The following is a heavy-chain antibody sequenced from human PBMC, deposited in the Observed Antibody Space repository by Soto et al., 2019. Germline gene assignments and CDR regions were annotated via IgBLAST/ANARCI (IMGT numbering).Heavy chain of an antibody. J-gene: IGHJ3*02. Sequence: EVQLVESGGGLVQPGGSLRLSCAASGFTFSTYSMTWVRQAPGEGLEWSSSINNVGSAIHYAYSVQGQFTISRDNAKNLLYLQSNCLRDDDTDVYYCARDRVWEQWRGPHDAFEIWGQGTMVNVS. V-gene: IGHV3-48*02. CDR2: INNVGSAI. CDR3: ARDRVWEQWRGPHDAFEI. D-gene: IGHD6-19*01. CDR1: GFTFSTYS.